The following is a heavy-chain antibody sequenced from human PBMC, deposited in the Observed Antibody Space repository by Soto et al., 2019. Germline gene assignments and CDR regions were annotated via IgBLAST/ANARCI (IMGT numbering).Heavy chain of an antibody. CDR2: VYYGGST. CDR1: GDSIRSYY. Sequence: SETLSLTCTVSGDSIRSYYWTWIRQPPGRGLEWIGHVYYGGSTNYNPSLQSRVTISLDTSKNQFSLRLTSMTAADASVYYCAGEGALATFGVVWGQGTRVTVSS. CDR3: AGEGALATFGVV. V-gene: IGHV4-59*01. D-gene: IGHD3-3*01. J-gene: IGHJ4*02.